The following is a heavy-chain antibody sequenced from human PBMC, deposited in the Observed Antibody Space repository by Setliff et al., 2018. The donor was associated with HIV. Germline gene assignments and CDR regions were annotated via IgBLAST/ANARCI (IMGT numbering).Heavy chain of an antibody. CDR1: GYTFTGYY. Sequence: ASVKVSCKASGYTFTGYYVHWMRQAPGQGLEWVGWINPDSGGTNYAQKFQGRVTMAGVTSLSTAYMELSRLRSDDTAVYYCARRVAAAGRGYFDLWGQGTLVTVSS. CDR3: ARRVAAAGRGYFDL. D-gene: IGHD6-13*01. CDR2: INPDSGGT. V-gene: IGHV1-2*02. J-gene: IGHJ4*02.